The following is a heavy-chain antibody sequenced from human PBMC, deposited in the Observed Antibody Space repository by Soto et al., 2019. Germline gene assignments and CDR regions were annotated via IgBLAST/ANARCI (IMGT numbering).Heavy chain of an antibody. D-gene: IGHD5-12*01. Sequence: QLQLQESGPGLVKPSETLSLTCTVSGGSISSSSYYWGWIRQPPGKGLEWIGIIYYSGSTYYNPSLKSRVTISVDTSKNQFSLKLSSVTAADTAVYYCASRGGVATNAFDIWGQGTMVTVSS. J-gene: IGHJ3*02. V-gene: IGHV4-39*01. CDR1: GGSISSSSYY. CDR3: ASRGGVATNAFDI. CDR2: IYYSGST.